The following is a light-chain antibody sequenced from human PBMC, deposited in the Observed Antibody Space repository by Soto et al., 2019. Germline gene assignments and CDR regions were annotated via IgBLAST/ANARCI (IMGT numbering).Light chain of an antibody. V-gene: IGKV3-20*01. CDR1: QSGSSSY. J-gene: IGKJ1*01. CDR2: GAS. Sequence: EIVLKQYPGTLSLSPGERATLSCRASQSGSSSYLDWYQQKPGQAPRLLIYGASSRATGSPERLRGSGSGNDFTVTIGSLEREDLAVYYCQQFGSSPAIFGQGTKVAIK. CDR3: QQFGSSPAI.